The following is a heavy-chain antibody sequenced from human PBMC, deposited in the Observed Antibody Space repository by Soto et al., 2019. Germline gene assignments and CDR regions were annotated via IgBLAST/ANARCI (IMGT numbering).Heavy chain of an antibody. V-gene: IGHV3-21*01. D-gene: IGHD4-4*01. J-gene: IGHJ6*02. Sequence: EVQLVESGGGLVKPGGSLRLSCAASGFTFSSYSMNWVRQAPGKGLEWVSSISSSSSYIYYADSVKGRFTISRDNAKNSLYLQMNSLRAEDKAVYYCARDLGNDYSNYALYYYYGMDVWGQGTTVTVSS. CDR3: ARDLGNDYSNYALYYYYGMDV. CDR2: ISSSSSYI. CDR1: GFTFSSYS.